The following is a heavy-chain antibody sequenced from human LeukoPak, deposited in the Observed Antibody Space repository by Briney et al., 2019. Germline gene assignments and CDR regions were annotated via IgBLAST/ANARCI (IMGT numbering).Heavy chain of an antibody. D-gene: IGHD6-6*01. V-gene: IGHV3-23*01. CDR3: AKDRDDSSSRAFDI. CDR2: ISGGGGST. J-gene: IGHJ3*02. CDR1: GFTFSSYA. Sequence: PGGSLRLSCAASGFTFSSYAMSWVRQAPGKGLEWVSTISGGGGSTYYADSVKGRFSISRDNSKNTLYLQMNSLRAEDTAVYYCAKDRDDSSSRAFDIWGQGTMVTVSS.